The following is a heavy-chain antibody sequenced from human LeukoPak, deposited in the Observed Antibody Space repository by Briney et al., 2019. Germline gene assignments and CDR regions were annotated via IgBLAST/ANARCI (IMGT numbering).Heavy chain of an antibody. D-gene: IGHD4-17*01. CDR1: GFILSSYW. V-gene: IGHV3-33*08. CDR3: ARGLYGDYVGGTDY. Sequence: GGSLRLSCAASGFILSSYWMSWVRQAPGKGLEWVAVIWYDGSNKYYADSVKGRFTISRDNSKNTLYLQMNSLRAEDTAVYYCARGLYGDYVGGTDYWGQGTLVTVSS. J-gene: IGHJ4*02. CDR2: IWYDGSNK.